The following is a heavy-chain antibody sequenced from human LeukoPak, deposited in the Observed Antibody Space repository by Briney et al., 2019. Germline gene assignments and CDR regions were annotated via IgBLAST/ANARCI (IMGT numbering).Heavy chain of an antibody. D-gene: IGHD1-26*01. CDR1: GYTLTELS. V-gene: IGHV1-24*01. CDR2: FDPEDGET. Sequence: ASAKVSCKVSGYTLTELSMHRVRQAPGKGLEWMGGFDPEDGETIYAQKFQGRVTMTEDTSTDTAYMELSSLRSEDTAVYYCATSVGSYYRFYNYWGQGTLVTVSS. J-gene: IGHJ4*02. CDR3: ATSVGSYYRFYNY.